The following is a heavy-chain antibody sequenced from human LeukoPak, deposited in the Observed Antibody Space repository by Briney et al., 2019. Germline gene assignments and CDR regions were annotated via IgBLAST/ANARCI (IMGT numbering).Heavy chain of an antibody. CDR2: ISPYDGDT. CDR3: ARDYCTRGGDCYKEDLFDP. J-gene: IGHJ5*02. V-gene: IGHV1-18*01. Sequence: ASVTVSCKASGYTFAIYGISWVRQAPGQGLEWMAWISPYDGDTNYAQNFEGGVTMTTETSTSTAYMELRSLRSDDTAIYYCARDYCTRGGDCYKEDLFDPWGQGTLVTVSS. D-gene: IGHD2-21*02. CDR1: GYTFAIYG.